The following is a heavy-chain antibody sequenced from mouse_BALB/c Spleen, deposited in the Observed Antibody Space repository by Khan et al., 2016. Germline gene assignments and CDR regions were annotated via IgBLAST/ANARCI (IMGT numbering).Heavy chain of an antibody. D-gene: IGHD2-2*01. V-gene: IGHV1-87*01. CDR1: GYTFTSYW. CDR3: ARGGGYGPFFD. Sequence: QVQLKESGAELARPGASVKLSCKASGYTFTSYWMQWVKQRPGQGLEWIGAIYPGDGDTRYTQKFKGKATLTADKSSSTAYMQLSSLASEDSAVYYGARGGGYGPFFDWGQGTTLTVSS. J-gene: IGHJ2*01. CDR2: IYPGDGDT.